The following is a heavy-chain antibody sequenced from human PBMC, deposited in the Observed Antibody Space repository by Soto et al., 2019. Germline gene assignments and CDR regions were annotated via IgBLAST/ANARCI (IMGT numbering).Heavy chain of an antibody. CDR3: AKDSNKYSSSLRGRYFDY. J-gene: IGHJ4*02. CDR2: ISGGGSNT. D-gene: IGHD4-4*01. V-gene: IGHV3-23*01. CDR1: GFPFSSYV. Sequence: EVQLLESGGGLVQRGGSLRLSCAASGFPFSSYVMSWVRQAPGKGLEWVSGISGGGSNTFYADYVKGRFTISRDNSKNAPRLQMNRLGAEDTAVYYCAKDSNKYSSSLRGRYFDYWGQGIGVSASS.